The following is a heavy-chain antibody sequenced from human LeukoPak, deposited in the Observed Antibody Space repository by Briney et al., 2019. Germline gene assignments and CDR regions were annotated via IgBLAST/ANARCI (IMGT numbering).Heavy chain of an antibody. Sequence: SVKVSCKASGGTFSSYAISWVRQAPGQGLEWMGGIIPIFGTANYAQKFQGRVTITADESTSTAYMELSSLRSEDTAVYYCAMAVVPAAVYYYYMDVWGKGTTVTVSS. D-gene: IGHD2-2*01. CDR3: AMAVVPAAVYYYYMDV. V-gene: IGHV1-69*13. CDR2: IIPIFGTA. J-gene: IGHJ6*03. CDR1: GGTFSSYA.